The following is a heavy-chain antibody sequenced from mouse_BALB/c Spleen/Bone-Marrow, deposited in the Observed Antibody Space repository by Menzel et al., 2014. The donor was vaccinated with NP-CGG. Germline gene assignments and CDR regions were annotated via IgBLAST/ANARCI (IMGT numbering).Heavy chain of an antibody. CDR2: ISSGSSTI. D-gene: IGHD4-1*01. Sequence: EVNVVESGGGLVQPGGSRKLSCAASGFTFSSFGMHWVRQAPERGLEWVAYISSGSSTIFYADTVEGRFTISRDNPKNTLFLQMTSLRSEDTAMYYCTRGGNWEDFDYWGQGTTLTVSS. CDR3: TRGGNWEDFDY. J-gene: IGHJ2*01. CDR1: GFTFSSFG. V-gene: IGHV5-17*02.